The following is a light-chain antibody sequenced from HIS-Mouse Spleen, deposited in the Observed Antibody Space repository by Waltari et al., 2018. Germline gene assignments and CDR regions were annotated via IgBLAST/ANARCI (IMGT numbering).Light chain of an antibody. Sequence: QSALTQPASVSGSPGQSITIPCTGTSRPAGSANLLSWYQQHPGKAPKLMIYEGSKRPSGVSNRFSGSKSGNTASLTISGLQAEDEADYYCCSYAGSSTWVFGGGTKLTVL. V-gene: IGLV2-23*01. J-gene: IGLJ3*02. CDR3: CSYAGSSTWV. CDR1: SRPAGSANL. CDR2: EGS.